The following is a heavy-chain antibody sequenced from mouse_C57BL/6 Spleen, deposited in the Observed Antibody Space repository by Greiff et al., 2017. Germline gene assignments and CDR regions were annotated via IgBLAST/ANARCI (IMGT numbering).Heavy chain of an antibody. J-gene: IGHJ1*03. CDR2: IYPRSGNT. D-gene: IGHD1-1*01. CDR1: GYTFTSYG. Sequence: QVQLQQSGAELARPGASVKLSCKASGYTFTSYGISWVKQRTGQGLEWIGEIYPRSGNTYYNEKFKGKATLTADKSSSTAYMELRSLTSEDSAVYFCARYGGSSYEYWYFDVWGTGTTVTVSS. V-gene: IGHV1-81*01. CDR3: ARYGGSSYEYWYFDV.